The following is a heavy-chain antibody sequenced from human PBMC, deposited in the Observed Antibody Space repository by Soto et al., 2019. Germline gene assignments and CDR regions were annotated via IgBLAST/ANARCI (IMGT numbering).Heavy chain of an antibody. V-gene: IGHV1-18*01. Sequence: QVHLVQSGAGVKKPGASVKVSCKGSGYTFTTYGITWVRQAPGQGLEWMGWISAHNGNTNYAQKLQGRVTVTRDTSTSTAYMELRSLRSDDTAVYYWARGRYGDYWGQGALVTVSS. CDR3: ARGRYGDY. J-gene: IGHJ4*02. D-gene: IGHD1-1*01. CDR1: GYTFTTYG. CDR2: ISAHNGNT.